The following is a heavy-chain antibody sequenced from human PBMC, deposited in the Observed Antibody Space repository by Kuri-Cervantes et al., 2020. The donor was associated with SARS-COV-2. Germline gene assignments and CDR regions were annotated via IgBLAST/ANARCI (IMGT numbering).Heavy chain of an antibody. CDR3: ARRTYYDFWSGYFDY. Sequence: ESLKISCTVSGGSISSSSYYWGWIRQPPGKGLEWIGSIYYSGSTYYNPSLKSRVTISVETSKNQFSLKLSSVTAADTAVYYCARRTYYDFWSGYFDYWGQGTLVTVSS. J-gene: IGHJ4*02. CDR2: IYYSGST. D-gene: IGHD3-3*01. CDR1: GGSISSSSYY. V-gene: IGHV4-39*01.